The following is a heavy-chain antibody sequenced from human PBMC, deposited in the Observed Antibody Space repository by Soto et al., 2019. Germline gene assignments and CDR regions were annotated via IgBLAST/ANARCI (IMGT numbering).Heavy chain of an antibody. D-gene: IGHD3-3*01. Sequence: GGSLRLSCAASGFTFSNAWMNWVRQAPGKGLEWVGRIKSKTDGGTTDYAAPVKGRFTISRDDSKNTLYLQMNSLKTEDTAVYYCTTAHKGDFWSGYLYYYGMDVWGQGTTVTVSS. CDR2: IKSKTDGGTT. J-gene: IGHJ6*02. V-gene: IGHV3-15*07. CDR3: TTAHKGDFWSGYLYYYGMDV. CDR1: GFTFSNAW.